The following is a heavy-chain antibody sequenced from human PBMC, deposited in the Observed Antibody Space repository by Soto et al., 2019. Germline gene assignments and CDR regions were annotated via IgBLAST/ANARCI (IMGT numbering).Heavy chain of an antibody. V-gene: IGHV4-31*03. CDR2: IYYSGST. CDR1: GGSISSGGYY. J-gene: IGHJ3*02. D-gene: IGHD3-22*01. Sequence: QVQLQESGPGLVKPSQTLSLTCTVSGGSISSGGYYWSWIRQHPGKGLEWIGYIYYSGSTYYNPSLKTRVTTSVDTSKIQFSLKLSSVTAAHTAVYYCARVGYYAGSGYNAFDIWGQGTMVTVSS. CDR3: ARVGYYAGSGYNAFDI.